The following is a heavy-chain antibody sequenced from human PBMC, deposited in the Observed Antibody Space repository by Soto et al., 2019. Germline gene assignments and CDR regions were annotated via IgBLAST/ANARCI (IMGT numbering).Heavy chain of an antibody. CDR3: AKDLGYSGYGRDY. CDR2: ISGSGGST. Sequence: LRLSCAASGFTFSSYAMSWVRQAPGKGLEWVSAISGSGGSTYYADSVKGRFTISRDNSKNTLYLQMNSLRAEDTAVYYCAKDLGYSGYGRDYWGQGTLVTVSS. J-gene: IGHJ4*02. CDR1: GFTFSSYA. V-gene: IGHV3-23*01. D-gene: IGHD5-12*01.